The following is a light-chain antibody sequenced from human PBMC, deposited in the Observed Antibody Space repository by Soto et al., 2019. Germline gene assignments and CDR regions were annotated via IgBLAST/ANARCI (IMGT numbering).Light chain of an antibody. J-gene: IGKJ1*01. Sequence: EIVFTHSPATLSSFPFDRVTLSCMASQYINTRLAWYQHRPGQAPRLLIYQTSLRAAGIPARFSASGSGTDFTLTISDVQPEDFALYYCHQRQSWPRTFGQGTKVDI. CDR3: HQRQSWPRT. CDR2: QTS. V-gene: IGKV3-11*01. CDR1: QYINTR.